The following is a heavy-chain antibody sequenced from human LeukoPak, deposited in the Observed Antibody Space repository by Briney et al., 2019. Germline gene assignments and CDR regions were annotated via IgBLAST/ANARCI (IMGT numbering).Heavy chain of an antibody. CDR1: GFTFSSYS. CDR2: ISSSSSYI. V-gene: IGHV3-21*01. CDR3: ARGLLITANWFDP. Sequence: GGSLRLSCAASGFTFSSYSMNWVRQAPGKGLEWVSSISSSSSYIYYADSVKGRFTISRGNAKNSLYLQMNSLRAEDTAVYYCARGLLITANWFDPWGQGTLVTVSS. J-gene: IGHJ5*02. D-gene: IGHD1-20*01.